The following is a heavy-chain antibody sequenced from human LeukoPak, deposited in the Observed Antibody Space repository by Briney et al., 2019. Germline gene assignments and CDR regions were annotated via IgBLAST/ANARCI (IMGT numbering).Heavy chain of an antibody. Sequence: SQTLSLTCTVSGGSISSGGYYWSWIRQHPGKCLKWIGYIYYSGSTSYNPSLKSRVTISVDTSKNQFSLKVSSVTAADTAVYYCARVHGSRLGYDSSGYLTPEYYFDYWGQGTLVTVSS. CDR2: IYYSGST. CDR3: ARVHGSRLGYDSSGYLTPEYYFDY. CDR1: GGSISSGGYY. D-gene: IGHD3-22*01. J-gene: IGHJ4*02. V-gene: IGHV4-31*03.